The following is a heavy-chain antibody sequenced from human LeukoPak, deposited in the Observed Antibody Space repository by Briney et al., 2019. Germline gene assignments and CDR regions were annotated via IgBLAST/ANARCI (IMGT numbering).Heavy chain of an antibody. Sequence: GGSPRLSCAASGFTLSSYWMSWVRQAPGKGLEWVANIKQDGSEKYYVDSVKGRFTISRDNAKNSLYLQMNSLRAEDTAIYYCARDGARQINIAVPGGDYWGQGTLVTVSS. CDR2: IKQDGSEK. CDR3: ARDGARQINIAVPGGDY. J-gene: IGHJ4*02. CDR1: GFTLSSYW. D-gene: IGHD6-19*01. V-gene: IGHV3-7*01.